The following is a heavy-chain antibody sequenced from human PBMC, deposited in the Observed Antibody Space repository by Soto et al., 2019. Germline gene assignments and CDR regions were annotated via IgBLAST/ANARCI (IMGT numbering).Heavy chain of an antibody. CDR1: GFTVSSNY. CDR3: ARDLSPYSGYDYPTIDGMDV. V-gene: IGHV3-53*01. J-gene: IGHJ6*02. Sequence: EVQLVESGGGLIQPGGSLRLSCAASGFTVSSNYMSWVRQAPGKGLEWVSVIYSGGSTYYADSVKGRFTSTRDNSKNTLYLQMNSVRAGETAVYYCARDLSPYSGYDYPTIDGMDVWGQGTTVTVSS. D-gene: IGHD5-12*01. CDR2: IYSGGST.